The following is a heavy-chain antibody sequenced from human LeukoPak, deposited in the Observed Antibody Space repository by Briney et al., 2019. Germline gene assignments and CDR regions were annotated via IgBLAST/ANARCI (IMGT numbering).Heavy chain of an antibody. Sequence: SVKVSCKASGYTFTSYDINWVRQATGQGLEWMGGIIPAFGAANYAQKFQGRVTITADESTSTAYMEVSSLRSEDTAVYYCARGGEASFLDYWGQGTLVTVSS. CDR3: ARGGEASFLDY. CDR1: GYTFTSYD. V-gene: IGHV1-69*13. D-gene: IGHD3-10*01. J-gene: IGHJ4*02. CDR2: IIPAFGAA.